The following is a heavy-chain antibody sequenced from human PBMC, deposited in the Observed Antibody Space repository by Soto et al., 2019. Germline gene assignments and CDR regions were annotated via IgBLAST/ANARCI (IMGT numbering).Heavy chain of an antibody. D-gene: IGHD6-13*01. CDR3: VRGRIVWVGIAAAAYGMDV. CDR2: VFHSGTT. V-gene: IGHV4-61*01. J-gene: IGHJ6*02. CDR1: GGSVNSGSYF. Sequence: SETLSLTCTVSGGSVNSGSYFWSWIRQTPGRGLEWIGYVFHSGTTRYNPSLKSRVTMSLDTSKNQFSLELDSATAADTALYYCVRGRIVWVGIAAAAYGMDVWGQGTTVTVSS.